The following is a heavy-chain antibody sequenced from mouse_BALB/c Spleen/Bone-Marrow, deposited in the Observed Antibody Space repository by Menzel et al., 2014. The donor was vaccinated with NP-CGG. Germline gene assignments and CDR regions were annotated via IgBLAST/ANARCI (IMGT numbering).Heavy chain of an antibody. D-gene: IGHD2-1*01. CDR2: TYPGNSDT. V-gene: IGHV1-5*01. CDR3: TRRVYYGNPLDY. J-gene: IGHJ2*01. CDR1: GYSFTSYW. Sequence: VQLQQSGTVLARPGASVKMSCKASGYSFTSYWMHWVKQRPGQGLEWIGATYPGNSDTSYNQKFKGKAKLTAVTSATTAYMELSSLTNEDSAVYFCTRRVYYGNPLDYWGQGTTLTVSS.